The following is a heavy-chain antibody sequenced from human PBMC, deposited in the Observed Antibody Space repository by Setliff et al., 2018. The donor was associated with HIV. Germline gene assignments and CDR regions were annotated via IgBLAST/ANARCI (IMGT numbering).Heavy chain of an antibody. Sequence: ASVKVSCKTSGYPFDSYGISWVRQAPGQGLEWMGWISAYIGNTKYAQRFQGRVTMTTDPSTPTAYMELRSLKSEDTAVYYCARAVGGSNYFDYSGYQDFWGQGTRVTVSS. CDR3: ARAVGGSNYFDYSGYQDF. D-gene: IGHD3-22*01. J-gene: IGHJ4*02. CDR2: ISAYIGNT. CDR1: GYPFDSYG. V-gene: IGHV1-18*01.